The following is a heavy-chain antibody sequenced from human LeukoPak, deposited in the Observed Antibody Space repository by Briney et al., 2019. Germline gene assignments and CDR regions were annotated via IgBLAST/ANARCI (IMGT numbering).Heavy chain of an antibody. J-gene: IGHJ4*02. CDR1: GYTLTELS. CDR3: ATDLMRPCGGDCGDY. CDR2: FDPEDGET. V-gene: IGHV1-24*01. Sequence: ASVKVSCKVSGYTLTELSMHWVRQAPGKGLEWMGGFDPEDGETIYAQKFQGRVTMTEDTSTDTAYTELSSLRSEDTAVYYCATDLMRPCGGDCGDYWGQGTLVTVSS. D-gene: IGHD2-21*02.